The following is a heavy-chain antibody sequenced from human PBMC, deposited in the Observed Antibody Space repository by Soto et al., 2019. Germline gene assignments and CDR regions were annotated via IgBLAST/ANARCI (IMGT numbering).Heavy chain of an antibody. CDR1: GFTFSDYY. Sequence: GGSLRLSCAASGFTFSDYYMSWIRQAPGKGLEWVSYISSSSSYTNYADSVKGRFTISRDNAKNSLYLQMNSLRAEDTAVYYCARASRNYDFWSGSQTYYYGMDVWGQGTTVTVSS. CDR2: ISSSSSYT. V-gene: IGHV3-11*06. D-gene: IGHD3-3*01. CDR3: ARASRNYDFWSGSQTYYYGMDV. J-gene: IGHJ6*02.